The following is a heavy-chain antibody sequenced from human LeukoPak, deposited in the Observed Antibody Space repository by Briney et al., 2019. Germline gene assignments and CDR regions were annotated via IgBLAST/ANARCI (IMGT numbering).Heavy chain of an antibody. CDR1: GGAISSYY. CDR2: VSYTGDA. CDR3: ARGWNYGDY. Sequence: PSETPSLTCTVPGGAISSYYWSWIRQPPGKGLEWIGYVSYTGDASQNPSLRGRVTMSVDTSNNQVSLELSSVTAADTAVYYRARGWNYGDYWGQGTLVTVSS. V-gene: IGHV4-59*01. D-gene: IGHD3-3*01. J-gene: IGHJ4*02.